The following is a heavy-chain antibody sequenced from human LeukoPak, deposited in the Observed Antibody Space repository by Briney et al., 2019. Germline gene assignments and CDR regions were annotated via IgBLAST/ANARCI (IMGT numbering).Heavy chain of an antibody. D-gene: IGHD3-22*01. Sequence: GGSLRLSCAASGFTFSTYGMSWVRQAPGKGLEWVSAISSSGSTIYYADSVKGRFTISRDYAKNSLYLQMNSLRAEDTAVYYCARDSSGYFHWFDPWGQGTLVTVSS. V-gene: IGHV3-48*04. CDR1: GFTFSTYG. J-gene: IGHJ5*02. CDR2: ISSSGSTI. CDR3: ARDSSGYFHWFDP.